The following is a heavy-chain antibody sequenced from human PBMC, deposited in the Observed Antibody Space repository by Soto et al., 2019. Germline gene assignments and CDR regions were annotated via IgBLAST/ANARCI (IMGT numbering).Heavy chain of an antibody. D-gene: IGHD6-19*01. Sequence: ASVKVSCKASGYTFTSYDIYWVRQAPGQGPEWLGGINPRTGDTNQAQKFQGRVTMTRDMSLTTAYMELHRLTSDDTAVYYCARDPHLFEEFSGIAVAGTRVGYYGMDVWGQGTTVTVSS. CDR3: ARDPHLFEEFSGIAVAGTRVGYYGMDV. CDR2: INPRTGDT. J-gene: IGHJ6*02. V-gene: IGHV1-2*02. CDR1: GYTFTSYD.